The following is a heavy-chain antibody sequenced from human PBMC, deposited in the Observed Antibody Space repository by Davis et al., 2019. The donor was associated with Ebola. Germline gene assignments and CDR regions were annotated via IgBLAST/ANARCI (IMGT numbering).Heavy chain of an antibody. D-gene: IGHD3-3*01. Sequence: PGGSLRLSCAASGFSFSSYAMHWVRQAPGKGLQYVSGISTNGRSTYYANSVKGRFTISRDNSKDTLYLQMGSLRAEDMAVYYCARDFWAFDIWGQGTIVTVSS. CDR3: ARDFWAFDI. V-gene: IGHV3-64*01. J-gene: IGHJ3*02. CDR2: ISTNGRST. CDR1: GFSFSSYA.